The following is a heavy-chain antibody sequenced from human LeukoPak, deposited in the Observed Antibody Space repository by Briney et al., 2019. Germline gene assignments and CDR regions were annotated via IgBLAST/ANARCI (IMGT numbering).Heavy chain of an antibody. Sequence: PGGSLRLSCAASGFAFNIYAMSWVRQAPGKGLEWVSTISSGGADTYYADSVKGRFTISRDNSKNTLYLQMSSLRAEDTAVYYCAKVPPSYCSGEGCRIDYWGQGTLVTVSS. J-gene: IGHJ4*02. CDR3: AKVPPSYCSGEGCRIDY. CDR2: ISSGGADT. D-gene: IGHD2-15*01. V-gene: IGHV3-23*01. CDR1: GFAFNIYA.